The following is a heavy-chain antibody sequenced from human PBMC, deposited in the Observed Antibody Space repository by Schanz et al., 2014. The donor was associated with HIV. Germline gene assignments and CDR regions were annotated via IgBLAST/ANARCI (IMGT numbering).Heavy chain of an antibody. Sequence: QVQLVQSGAEVKKPGSSVKVSCQASGGTFSGHGISWVRQAPGQGLEWMGGIIPIYGTTNDAQKFQGRVTMTTDASTATVHMELRSLRSEDTAVYYCARDQGGLRPTAFDYWGQGALVTVSS. J-gene: IGHJ4*02. CDR1: GGTFSGHG. CDR2: IIPIYGTT. D-gene: IGHD3-16*01. V-gene: IGHV1-69*01. CDR3: ARDQGGLRPTAFDY.